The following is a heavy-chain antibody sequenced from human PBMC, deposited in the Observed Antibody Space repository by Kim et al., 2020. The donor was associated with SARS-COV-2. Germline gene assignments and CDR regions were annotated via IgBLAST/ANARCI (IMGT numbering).Heavy chain of an antibody. CDR3: ASRHIAAAGRVNDY. J-gene: IGHJ4*02. V-gene: IGHV4-4*07. CDR1: GGSISSYY. CDR2: IYTSGST. Sequence: SETLSLTCTVSGGSISSYYWSWIRQPAGKGLEWIGRIYTSGSTNYNPSLKSRVTMSVDTSKNQFSLKLSSVTAADTAVYYCASRHIAAAGRVNDYWGQGTLVTVSS. D-gene: IGHD6-13*01.